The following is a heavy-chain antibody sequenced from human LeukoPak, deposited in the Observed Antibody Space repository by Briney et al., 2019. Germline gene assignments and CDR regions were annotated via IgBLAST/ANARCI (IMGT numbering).Heavy chain of an antibody. Sequence: SETLSLTCTVSGGSISSGGYSWSWIRQPPGKGLEWIGYIYHNGNTYYSPSLKSRVTISVDRSKNQLSLKLSSVTAADTAMYYCASGGYSYGLDYWGQGTLVTVSS. CDR1: GGSISSGGYS. J-gene: IGHJ4*02. CDR2: IYHNGNT. D-gene: IGHD5-18*01. CDR3: ASGGYSYGLDY. V-gene: IGHV4-30-2*01.